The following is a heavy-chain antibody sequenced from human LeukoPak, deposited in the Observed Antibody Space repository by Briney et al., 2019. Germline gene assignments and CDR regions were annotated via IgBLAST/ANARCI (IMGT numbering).Heavy chain of an antibody. V-gene: IGHV3-30*02. J-gene: IGHJ3*02. Sequence: GGSLRLSCAASGFTFSSYGMHWVRQAPGKGLEWVAFIRYDGSNKYYADSVKGRFTISRDNARNSLYLQMNSLRAEDTAVYYCAREFSYSTSVFDIWGQGTMVTVSS. CDR3: AREFSYSTSVFDI. CDR2: IRYDGSNK. D-gene: IGHD6-13*01. CDR1: GFTFSSYG.